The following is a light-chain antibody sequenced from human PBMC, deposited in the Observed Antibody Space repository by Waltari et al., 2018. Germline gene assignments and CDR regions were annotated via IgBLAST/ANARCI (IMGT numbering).Light chain of an antibody. J-gene: IGKJ4*01. Sequence: DIVMTQSLESLAVSLGERATISCKTSASVLYSSNNKNHLAWFQQKPGQPPRLLLYWASTRESGVPDRFIGSGSETDFTLTVTRLQAEDVAVYYCQQYYNTPLTFGGGTKVEVK. CDR3: QQYYNTPLT. CDR1: ASVLYSSNNKNH. CDR2: WAS. V-gene: IGKV4-1*01.